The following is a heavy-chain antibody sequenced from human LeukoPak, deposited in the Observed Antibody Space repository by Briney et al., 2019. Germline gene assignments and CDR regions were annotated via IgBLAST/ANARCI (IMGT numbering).Heavy chain of an antibody. CDR3: ARDSSRNFHH. V-gene: IGHV1-69*13. Sequence: SVKVSCKASGGTFSSYDISWVRQAPGQGLEWMGGIIPIFGTATYAQKFQGRVTITADESTSTVYVELSSLRSEDTAVYYCARDSSRNFHHWGQGTLVTVSS. CDR2: IIPIFGTA. J-gene: IGHJ1*01. CDR1: GGTFSSYD.